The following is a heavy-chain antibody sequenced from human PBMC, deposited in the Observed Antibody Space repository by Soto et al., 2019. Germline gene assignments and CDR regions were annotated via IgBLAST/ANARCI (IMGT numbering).Heavy chain of an antibody. D-gene: IGHD3-3*01. CDR1: GGSISTNQW. V-gene: IGHV4-4*02. CDR2: IFHVGST. J-gene: IGHJ4*02. Sequence: QVHLQESGPGLVKPSGTLSLTCAVSGGSISTNQWWNWVRQAPGKGLEWIGEIFHVGSTNYNPSLKSRVIISVDKSKNQSSLNLSSVTAADTAVYYCARIQPDTSGYYFDHWGQGALVTVSS. CDR3: ARIQPDTSGYYFDH.